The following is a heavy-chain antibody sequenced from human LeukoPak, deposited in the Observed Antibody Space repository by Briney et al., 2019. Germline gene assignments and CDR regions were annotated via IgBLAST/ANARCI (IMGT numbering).Heavy chain of an antibody. CDR2: IIPIFGTA. Sequence: ASVKVSCKASGGTFSSYAISWVRQAPGQGLEWMGGIIPIFGTANYAQKFQGRVTITADESTSTAYMELSSLRSEDTAVYYCTRGNKYYYDSSGYYHWGQGTLVTVSS. V-gene: IGHV1-69*13. J-gene: IGHJ5*02. D-gene: IGHD3-22*01. CDR1: GGTFSSYA. CDR3: TRGNKYYYDSSGYYH.